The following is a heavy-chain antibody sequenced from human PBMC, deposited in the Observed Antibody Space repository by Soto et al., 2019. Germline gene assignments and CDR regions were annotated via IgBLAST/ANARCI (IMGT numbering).Heavy chain of an antibody. CDR1: DFTFSDYS. CDR3: ARDRDSGYVLDY. V-gene: IGHV3-11*01. J-gene: IGHJ4*02. D-gene: IGHD5-12*01. CDR2: ISNSGRDT. Sequence: QVHLVESGGGLVQPGGSLRLSCAASDFTFSDYSMSWIRQAPGKGLELVSYISNSGRDTYSTDSVKGRFTVSRDNARYSLFLQMNSLTTDDTAVYYCARDRDSGYVLDYWCQGTLVTVS.